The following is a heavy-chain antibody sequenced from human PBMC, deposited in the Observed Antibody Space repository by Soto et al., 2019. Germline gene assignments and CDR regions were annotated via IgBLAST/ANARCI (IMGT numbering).Heavy chain of an antibody. CDR3: AKALTVTTFRTAVDY. J-gene: IGHJ4*02. CDR1: GFTFDDYG. D-gene: IGHD4-17*01. Sequence: GGSLRLSCVASGFTFDDYGMSGVRQAPGKGLEWVSGLNWNGGNTGYADSVKGRFTISRDNSKNTLYLQMNSLRAEDTAVYYCAKALTVTTFRTAVDYWGQGTLVTVSS. V-gene: IGHV3-20*04. CDR2: LNWNGGNT.